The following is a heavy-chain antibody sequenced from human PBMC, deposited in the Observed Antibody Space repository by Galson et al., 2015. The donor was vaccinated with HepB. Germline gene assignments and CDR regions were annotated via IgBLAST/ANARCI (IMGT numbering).Heavy chain of an antibody. V-gene: IGHV1-18*01. CDR1: GYTFSSYS. Sequence: SVKVSCKASGYTFSSYSITWVRQAPGQGLEWMGWINTYNRNTDHAQKFQGRVTMTTDTSTSTAFMELRSLRSDDTAIYYCARGALVVVVDSTQNNWFGPGGQGTLVTVSS. CDR3: ARGALVVVVDSTQNNWFGP. D-gene: IGHD2-15*01. CDR2: INTYNRNT. J-gene: IGHJ5*02.